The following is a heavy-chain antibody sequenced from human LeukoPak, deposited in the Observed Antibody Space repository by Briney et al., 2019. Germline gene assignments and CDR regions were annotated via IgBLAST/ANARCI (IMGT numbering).Heavy chain of an antibody. V-gene: IGHV1-46*02. CDR3: ARDGSPARFDY. CDR1: GYTFNTYY. J-gene: IGHJ4*01. CDR2: INPSGGST. Sequence: GASVKVSCKTSGYTFNTYYIHWVQQAPGQGLEWMGIINPSGGSTTYAQKFQGRVTMTRDTSTTTVYMELNNLKSEDTAVYYCARDGSPARFDYWGHGTLVTVSS. D-gene: IGHD6-13*01.